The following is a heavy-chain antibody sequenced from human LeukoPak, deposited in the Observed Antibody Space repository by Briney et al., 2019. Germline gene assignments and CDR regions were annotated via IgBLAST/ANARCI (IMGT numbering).Heavy chain of an antibody. V-gene: IGHV4-39*01. CDR1: GGSISSSSYY. CDR3: ARGGLYSSSWLAANHNDY. J-gene: IGHJ4*02. D-gene: IGHD6-13*01. Sequence: PSETLSLTCTVSGGSISSSSYYWGWIRQPPGKGLEWIGSIYYSGSTYYNPSLKSRVTISVDTSKNQFSLKLSSVTAADTAVYYCARGGLYSSSWLAANHNDYWGQGTLVTVSS. CDR2: IYYSGST.